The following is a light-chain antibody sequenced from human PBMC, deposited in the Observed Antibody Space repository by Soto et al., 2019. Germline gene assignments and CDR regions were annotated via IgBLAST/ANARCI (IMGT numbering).Light chain of an antibody. CDR2: SNN. Sequence: QAVVTQPPSASGTPGQRVTISCSGSNSNIGSNTVNWYQQLPGTAPKLLIYSNNQRPSGVPGRFSDSKSGTSASLAISGFQSEDEADYYCASWDDSLNGVVFGGGTKLTVL. CDR3: ASWDDSLNGVV. V-gene: IGLV1-44*01. CDR1: NSNIGSNT. J-gene: IGLJ2*01.